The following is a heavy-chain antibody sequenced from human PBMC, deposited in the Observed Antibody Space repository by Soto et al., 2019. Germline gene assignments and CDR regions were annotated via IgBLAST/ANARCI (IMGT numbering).Heavy chain of an antibody. Sequence: QVQLVQSGAEVKKPGASVRVSCKASGYTLTSYSMHWVRQAPGQGLEWMGMINPSGDNIRYAQNFQGRVTMTRDTSTSTVYLELSSLRSEDTAIYYCARDPQGYCSGGRCYHFDYWGQGTLVTVSS. CDR2: INPSGDNI. J-gene: IGHJ4*02. V-gene: IGHV1-46*01. CDR1: GYTLTSYS. CDR3: ARDPQGYCSGGRCYHFDY. D-gene: IGHD2-15*01.